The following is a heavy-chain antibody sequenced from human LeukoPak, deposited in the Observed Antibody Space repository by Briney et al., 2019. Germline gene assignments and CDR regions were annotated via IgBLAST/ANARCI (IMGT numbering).Heavy chain of an antibody. CDR1: GGSFSGYY. CDR2: INHSGST. D-gene: IGHD5-18*01. V-gene: IGHV4-34*01. Sequence: SETLSLTCAVYGGSFSGYYWSWIRQPPGKGLECIGEINHSGSTNYNPSLKSRVTISVDTSKNQFSLKLSSVTAADTAVYYCARLRRGYSYGSSTYYYYMDVWGKGTTVTVSS. J-gene: IGHJ6*03. CDR3: ARLRRGYSYGSSTYYYYMDV.